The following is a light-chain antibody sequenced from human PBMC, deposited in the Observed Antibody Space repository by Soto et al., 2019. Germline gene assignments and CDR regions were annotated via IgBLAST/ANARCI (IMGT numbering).Light chain of an antibody. CDR2: SAS. CDR1: QSLLHSSGYTY. CDR3: MQALQTPPT. Sequence: DIVMTQSPLSLPVTPGEPAAISCRSSQSLLHSSGYTYLDWYLQKPGQSPQLLIHSASNRASGVPDRFSGTGSGTDFTLPISRVEAEDVGVYFCMQALQTPPTFGPGTRVDI. V-gene: IGKV2-28*01. J-gene: IGKJ3*01.